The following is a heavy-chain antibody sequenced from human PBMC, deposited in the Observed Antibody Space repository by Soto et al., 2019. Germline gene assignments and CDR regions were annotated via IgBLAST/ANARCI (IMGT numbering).Heavy chain of an antibody. CDR3: ARDREAIFGVVIQYYFDY. D-gene: IGHD3-3*01. CDR2: IIPIFGTA. V-gene: IGHV1-69*13. J-gene: IGHJ4*02. CDR1: GGTFSSYA. Sequence: GASVKVSCKASGGTFSSYAISWVRQAPGQGLEWMGGIIPIFGTANYAQKFQGRVTITADESTSTAYMELSSLRSEDTAVYYCARDREAIFGVVIQYYFDYWGQGTLVTVSS.